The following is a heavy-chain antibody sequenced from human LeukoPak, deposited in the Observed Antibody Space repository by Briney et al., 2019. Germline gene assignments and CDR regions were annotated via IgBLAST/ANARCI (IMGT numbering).Heavy chain of an antibody. J-gene: IGHJ5*02. D-gene: IGHD1-14*01. CDR2: LSYSGST. Sequence: SETLSLTCTVSGDSISSYYWSWIRQPPGKGLEWIGYLSYSGSTNYNPSLKSRVTISLDTTKNQFSLNVTSVTAADTAVYYCARGNPVAKNWFDPWGQGTLVTVSS. CDR3: ARGNPVAKNWFDP. CDR1: GDSISSYY. V-gene: IGHV4-59*12.